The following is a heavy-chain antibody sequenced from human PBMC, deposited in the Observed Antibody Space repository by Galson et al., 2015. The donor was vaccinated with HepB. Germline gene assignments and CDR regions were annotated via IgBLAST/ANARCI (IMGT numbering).Heavy chain of an antibody. J-gene: IGHJ6*03. D-gene: IGHD3-10*01. CDR1: GFTFNYYA. Sequence: SLRLSCAASGFTFNYYALSWVRQAPGTGLEWVSSLSGSGGSTFYADSVKGRFTISRDNSKNTLYLQMSSLTAEDTAVYYCATGGHSYYYYYMDVWGKGTTVSVSS. CDR3: ATGGHSYYYYYMDV. CDR2: LSGSGGST. V-gene: IGHV3-23*01.